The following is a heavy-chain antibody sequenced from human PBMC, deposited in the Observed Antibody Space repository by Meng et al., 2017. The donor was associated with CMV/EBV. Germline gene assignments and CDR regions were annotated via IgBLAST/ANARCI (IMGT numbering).Heavy chain of an antibody. D-gene: IGHD5-18*01. V-gene: IGHV4-59*01. Sequence: VSGGSISNYYWSWIRQPPGKGLGWIGYIYNSGSTNYNPSLKSRVTISLDTSKKQFFLRLSSVTAADTAMYYCARDPRRGYSYGFDFWGQGTLVTVSS. CDR2: IYNSGST. J-gene: IGHJ4*02. CDR3: ARDPRRGYSYGFDF. CDR1: GGSISNYY.